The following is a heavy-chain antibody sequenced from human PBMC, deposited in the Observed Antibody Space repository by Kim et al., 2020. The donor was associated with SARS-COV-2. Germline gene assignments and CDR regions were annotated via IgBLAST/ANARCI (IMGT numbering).Heavy chain of an antibody. Sequence: SVKVSCKASGGTFSSYAISWVRQAPGQGLEWMGGIIAIFGTANYAQKFQGRVTITADESTSTAYMELSSLRSEDTAVYYCARAPGIAVAGRMGYYYYSGMDVGGQGTRVTVS. CDR2: IIAIFGTA. J-gene: IGHJ6*02. D-gene: IGHD6-19*01. CDR3: ARAPGIAVAGRMGYYYYSGMDV. V-gene: IGHV1-69*13. CDR1: GGTFSSYA.